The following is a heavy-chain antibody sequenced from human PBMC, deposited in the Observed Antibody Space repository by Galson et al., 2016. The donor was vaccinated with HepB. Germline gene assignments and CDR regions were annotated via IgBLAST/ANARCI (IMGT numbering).Heavy chain of an antibody. CDR2: INQSGST. D-gene: IGHD2-15*01. V-gene: IGHV4-34*01. Sequence: SETLSLTCAVYGVSFSGYFWSWIRQPPGKGLEWIGEINQSGSTDYNPSLKSRVTISIDTSKNQFSLKLRSVTAADTAVYYCARGEYCSGGSSYFSFATDYWGEATLLTVSS. CDR1: GVSFSGYF. CDR3: ARGEYCSGGSSYFSFATDY. J-gene: IGHJ4*02.